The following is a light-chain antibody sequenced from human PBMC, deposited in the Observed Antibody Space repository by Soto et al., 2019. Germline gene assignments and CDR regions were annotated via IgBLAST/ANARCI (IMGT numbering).Light chain of an antibody. CDR1: SSDVGGYNY. CDR3: SSYTSSSTLA. V-gene: IGLV2-14*01. Sequence: SVLTQPASVSGSPGQSITISCTGTSSDVGGYNYVSWYQQHPGKAPKLMIYDVSNRPSGVSNRFSGSKSGNTASLTISGLQAEDEADYYCSSYTSSSTLAFGGGTKVTVL. CDR2: DVS. J-gene: IGLJ2*01.